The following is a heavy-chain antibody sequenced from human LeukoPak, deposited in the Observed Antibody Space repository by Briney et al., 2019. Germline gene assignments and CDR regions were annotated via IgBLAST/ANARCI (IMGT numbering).Heavy chain of an antibody. Sequence: PGRSLRLSCAASGFTFSSYGMHWVRQAPGKGLEWVAVISYDGSNKYYADSVKGRFTISRDNSKNTLCLQMNSLRAEDTAVYYCAKEVSYYFDYWGQGTLVTVSS. CDR3: AKEVSYYFDY. D-gene: IGHD2/OR15-2a*01. J-gene: IGHJ4*02. CDR1: GFTFSSYG. V-gene: IGHV3-30*18. CDR2: ISYDGSNK.